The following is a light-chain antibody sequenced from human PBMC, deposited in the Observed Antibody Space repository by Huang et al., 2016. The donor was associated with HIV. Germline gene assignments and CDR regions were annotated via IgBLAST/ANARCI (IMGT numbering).Light chain of an antibody. Sequence: AIQMTQSPSSLSASVGDRVTITCRASQGIRNDLGWYQQKPGKAPKLLIYAASSLQSGVPTRFSGSGSGTDFTLTISSLQPEDFATYYGLQDYNYPWTFGQGTKVEIK. V-gene: IGKV1-6*01. J-gene: IGKJ1*01. CDR3: LQDYNYPWT. CDR2: AAS. CDR1: QGIRND.